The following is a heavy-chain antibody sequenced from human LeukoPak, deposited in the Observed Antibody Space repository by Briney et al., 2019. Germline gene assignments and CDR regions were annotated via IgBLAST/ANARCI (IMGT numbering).Heavy chain of an antibody. CDR2: VITIFGTA. Sequence: GASVTVSFKGSGGTFSIYGISWVGQAQGQGIEWMGGVITIFGTANYAQKFQGRVTITADKSTSTAYMELSSLRSEDTAVYYCARCRYYYGSGSYSLGAFDIWGQGTLVTVSS. CDR3: ARCRYYYGSGSYSLGAFDI. J-gene: IGHJ3*02. V-gene: IGHV1-69*06. CDR1: GGTFSIYG. D-gene: IGHD3-10*01.